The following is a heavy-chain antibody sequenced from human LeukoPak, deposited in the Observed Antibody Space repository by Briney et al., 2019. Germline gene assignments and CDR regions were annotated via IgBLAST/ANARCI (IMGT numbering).Heavy chain of an antibody. J-gene: IGHJ4*02. CDR2: ISGSGGST. CDR3: AKDGGYCSGGSCYGLCDY. CDR1: GFTFSSYA. D-gene: IGHD2-15*01. V-gene: IGHV3-23*01. Sequence: PGGSLRLSCAASGFTFSSYAMSWVRQAPGKGLEWVSAISGSGGSTYYADSVKARFTISRDNSKNTLYLQMNSLRAEDTAVYYCAKDGGYCSGGSCYGLCDYWGQGTLVTVSS.